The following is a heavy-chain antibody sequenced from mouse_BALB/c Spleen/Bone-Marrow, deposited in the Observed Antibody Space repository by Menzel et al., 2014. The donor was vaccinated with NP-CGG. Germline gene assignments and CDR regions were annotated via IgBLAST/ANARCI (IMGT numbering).Heavy chain of an antibody. D-gene: IGHD2-3*01. CDR1: GGSITSGY. CDR2: ISYSGNT. CDR3: ATYDGYCFDY. V-gene: IGHV3-8*02. J-gene: IGHJ2*01. Sequence: VQLQQPGPSLVKPSQTLSLTCSVTGGSITSGYLHWIRKFPGNKLEYIGDISYSGNTYYNPSLKNRITIARDASKNQFYLQLNSVTTEDTATYYCATYDGYCFDYWGQGTTLTVSS.